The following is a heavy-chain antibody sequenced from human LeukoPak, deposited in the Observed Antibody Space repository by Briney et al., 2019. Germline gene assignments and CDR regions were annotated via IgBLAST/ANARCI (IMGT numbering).Heavy chain of an antibody. CDR3: ARDPLTGSYGVNWLDP. Sequence: GGSLRLSCAASGFTFSDYSINWVRQAPVKGLEWVAFIRYDGSDKYFADIVKGRFTISRDNSKNTVYLQMNSLRVEDTAIYYCARDPLTGSYGVNWLDPWGQGTLVTVSS. CDR1: GFTFSDYS. CDR2: IRYDGSDK. D-gene: IGHD1-26*01. V-gene: IGHV3-30*02. J-gene: IGHJ5*02.